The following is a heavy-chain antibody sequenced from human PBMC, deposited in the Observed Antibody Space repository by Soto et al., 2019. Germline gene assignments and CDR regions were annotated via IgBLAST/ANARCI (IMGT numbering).Heavy chain of an antibody. Sequence: QVQLQESGPGLVKPSGTPSLTCAVSGGSLSTSNWWSWVRQPPGKGLEWIGETHHSGTTNYNPSLKSRVTISVDKSKNQFSLKLSSVTAADTALYYCAREGSGTSFFDYWGQGTLVTVSS. CDR1: GGSLSTSNW. V-gene: IGHV4-4*02. CDR2: THHSGTT. J-gene: IGHJ4*02. D-gene: IGHD3-10*01. CDR3: AREGSGTSFFDY.